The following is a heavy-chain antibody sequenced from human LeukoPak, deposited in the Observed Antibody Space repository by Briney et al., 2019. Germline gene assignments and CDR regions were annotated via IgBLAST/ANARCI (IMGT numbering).Heavy chain of an antibody. CDR3: TKVDTDL. CDR2: TRNKANSYTT. D-gene: IGHD5-18*01. J-gene: IGHJ5*02. CDR1: GFTFSDHY. V-gene: IGHV3-72*01. Sequence: PGGSLRLSCAASGFTFSDHYMDWVRQAPGKGLEWVGRTRNKANSYTTEYAASVKGRFTISRDDSKNTAYLQMNSLKTEDTAVYYCTKVDTDLWGQGTLVTVSS.